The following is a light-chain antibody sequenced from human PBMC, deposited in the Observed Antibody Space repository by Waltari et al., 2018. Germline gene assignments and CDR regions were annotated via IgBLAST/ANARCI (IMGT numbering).Light chain of an antibody. V-gene: IGLV5-45*01. J-gene: IGLJ3*02. CDR3: MIWEGNAWV. CDR2: FKSDSDK. CDR1: SGINVDFYS. Sequence: QAVVTQPASLSASPGTSASLTCTLRSGINVDFYSLYWYQQKPGSPPQYLLRFKSDSDKHRDSGVRSRFSGCKDASAKAGILLISGLQSEDEADYYCMIWEGNAWVFGGGTKLTVL.